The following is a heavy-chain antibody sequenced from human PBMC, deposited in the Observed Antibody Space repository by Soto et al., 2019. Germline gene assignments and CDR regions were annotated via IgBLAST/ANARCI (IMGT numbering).Heavy chain of an antibody. CDR2: IWYDGSNK. CDR1: GFTFSSYG. Sequence: QVQLVESGGGVVQPGRSLRLSCAASGFTFSSYGMHWVRQAPGKGLEWVAVIWYDGSNKYYADSVKGRFTISRDNSKNTLYLQMNSLRAEDTAVYYCARDGTYYDYIWGSYYFDYWGQGTLVTVSS. V-gene: IGHV3-33*01. D-gene: IGHD3-16*01. J-gene: IGHJ4*02. CDR3: ARDGTYYDYIWGSYYFDY.